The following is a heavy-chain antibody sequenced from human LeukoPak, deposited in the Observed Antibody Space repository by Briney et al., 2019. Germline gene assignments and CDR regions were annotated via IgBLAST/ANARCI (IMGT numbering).Heavy chain of an antibody. CDR1: GFTFSRYG. Sequence: QPGGSLRLSCAASGFTFSRYGTHWVRQAPGKGLEWVAVTWYDGSNKYYADSVKGRFTISRDNSKNMLYLQMNSLSAEDTAVYYCVRAYDILTGPEYWGQGTLVTVSS. V-gene: IGHV3-33*01. J-gene: IGHJ4*02. CDR3: VRAYDILTGPEY. D-gene: IGHD3-9*01. CDR2: TWYDGSNK.